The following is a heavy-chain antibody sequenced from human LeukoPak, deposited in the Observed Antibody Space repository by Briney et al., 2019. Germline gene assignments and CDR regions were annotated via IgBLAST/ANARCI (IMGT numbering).Heavy chain of an antibody. CDR2: IIPIFGTA. D-gene: IGHD3-16*02. Sequence: GASVKFSCKASGGTFSSYAISWVRQAPGQGLEWMGGIIPIFGTANYAQKFQGRVTITTDESTSTAYMELSSLRSEDTAVYYCARAPDYVWGSYRYTDWGQGTLATVSS. V-gene: IGHV1-69*05. CDR3: ARAPDYVWGSYRYTD. J-gene: IGHJ4*02. CDR1: GGTFSSYA.